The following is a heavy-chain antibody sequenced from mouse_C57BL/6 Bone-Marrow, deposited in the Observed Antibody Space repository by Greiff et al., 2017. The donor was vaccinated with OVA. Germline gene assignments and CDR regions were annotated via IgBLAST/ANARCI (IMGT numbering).Heavy chain of an antibody. D-gene: IGHD1-1*01. Sequence: DVKLVESEGGLVQPGSSMKLSCTASGFTFSDYYMAWVRQVPEKGLEWVANINYDGSSTYYLDSLKSRFIISRDNAKNILYLQMSSLKSEDTATYYCARRGLYYYGSSYWYFDVWGTGTTVTVSS. J-gene: IGHJ1*03. CDR2: INYDGSST. CDR3: ARRGLYYYGSSYWYFDV. CDR1: GFTFSDYY. V-gene: IGHV5-16*01.